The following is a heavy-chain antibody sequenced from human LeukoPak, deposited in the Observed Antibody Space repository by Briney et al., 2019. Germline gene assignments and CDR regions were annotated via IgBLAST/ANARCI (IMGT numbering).Heavy chain of an antibody. Sequence: SETLSLTCAVYGGSFSGYCWSWIRQPPGKGLEWSGEIKHSGSTNYNPSLKSRVSISVDTSKSQISLKLSSVTAADTAVYYCARGPLAAAGTLTYYYYGMDVWGQGTTVTVSS. J-gene: IGHJ6*02. V-gene: IGHV4-34*01. CDR3: ARGPLAAAGTLTYYYYGMDV. CDR1: GGSFSGYC. D-gene: IGHD6-13*01. CDR2: IKHSGST.